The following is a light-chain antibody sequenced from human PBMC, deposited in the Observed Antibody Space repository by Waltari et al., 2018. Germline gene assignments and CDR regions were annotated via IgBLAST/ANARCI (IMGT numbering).Light chain of an antibody. CDR1: QGISSR. CDR3: QQVDSFPRT. CDR2: DAS. Sequence: DIQMTQSPSSVSASVGDRVTLTCRASQGISSRLAWYQQKPGKAPKLLIYDASSLSSGVPSRFSGSGSGTEFTLTISSLQPEDFATYYCQQVDSFPRTFGQGTKVEVK. V-gene: IGKV1-12*01. J-gene: IGKJ1*01.